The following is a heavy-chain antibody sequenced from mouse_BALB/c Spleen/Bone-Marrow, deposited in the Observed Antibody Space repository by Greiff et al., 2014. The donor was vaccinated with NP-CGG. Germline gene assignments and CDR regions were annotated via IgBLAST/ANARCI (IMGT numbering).Heavy chain of an antibody. D-gene: IGHD2-3*01. CDR1: GYTFTSYD. V-gene: IGHV1S33*01. CDR3: ARSDDGFLYSFDS. J-gene: IGHJ2*01. CDR2: IYPGDGST. Sequence: LVESGPELVKPGALVKISCKASGYTFTSYDINWVKQRPGQGLEWIGWIYPGDGSTKYNEKLKGKATLTADRSSSTAYMQLNSLTSENSAVYFCARSDDGFLYSFDSWGQGTTLTVSS.